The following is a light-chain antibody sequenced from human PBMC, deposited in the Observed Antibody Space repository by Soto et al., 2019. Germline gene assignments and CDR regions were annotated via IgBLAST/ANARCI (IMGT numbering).Light chain of an antibody. CDR3: AGWDDSLNGWV. V-gene: IGLV1-44*01. CDR1: ASNFGSNT. J-gene: IGLJ3*02. CDR2: SNH. Sequence: QSVLTQPPSVSGTPGQRVTISCSGSASNFGSNTVHWYQQLPGTAPKLLIYSNHQRPSGVPDRFSGSKSGTSASLAISGLQSEDEADYYCAGWDDSLNGWVFGGGTQLTLL.